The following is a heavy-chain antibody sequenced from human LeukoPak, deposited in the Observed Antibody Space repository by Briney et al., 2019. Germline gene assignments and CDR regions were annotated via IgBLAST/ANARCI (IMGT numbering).Heavy chain of an antibody. CDR2: INHSGST. Sequence: SQTLSLTCAVYGGSFSGYYWSWIRQPPGKGLEWIGEINHSGSTNYNPSLKSRVTISVDTSKNQFSLKLSSVTAADTAVYYCARRFIVYYYGSGSYLAFDYWGQGTLVTVSS. CDR3: ARRFIVYYYGSGSYLAFDY. J-gene: IGHJ4*02. CDR1: GGSFSGYY. D-gene: IGHD3-10*01. V-gene: IGHV4-34*01.